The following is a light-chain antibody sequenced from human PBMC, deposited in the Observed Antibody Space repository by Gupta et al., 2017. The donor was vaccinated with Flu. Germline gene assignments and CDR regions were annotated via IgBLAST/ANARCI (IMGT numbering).Light chain of an antibody. J-gene: IGKJ5*01. CDR3: QQRSTWPRIT. Sequence: EIVLTQSPATLSLSPGERATLSCRASQSVSSYLAWYQQKPGQAPRLLLYDASNRATGIPARFSGSGSGTDFTLTISSLEPEDFAVYYCQQRSTWPRITFGQGTRLEIK. V-gene: IGKV3-11*01. CDR2: DAS. CDR1: QSVSSY.